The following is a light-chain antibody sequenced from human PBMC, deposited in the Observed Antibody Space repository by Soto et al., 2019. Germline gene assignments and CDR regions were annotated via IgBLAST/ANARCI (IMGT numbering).Light chain of an antibody. V-gene: IGKV3-20*01. Sequence: EIVLTQSPGTLSLSPGERATLSCRASQSVNSNYLAWYQRKPGQAPRLLIYGASNRATDIPYRFSASGSGTDSTLTITRLEAEDFAVYYCQQYDSTPPPFGQGTKVEVK. CDR1: QSVNSNY. CDR3: QQYDSTPPP. CDR2: GAS. J-gene: IGKJ1*01.